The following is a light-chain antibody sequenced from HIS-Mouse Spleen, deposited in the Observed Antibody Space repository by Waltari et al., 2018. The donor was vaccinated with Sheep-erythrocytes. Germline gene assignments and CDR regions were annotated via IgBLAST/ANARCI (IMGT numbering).Light chain of an antibody. CDR3: CSYAGSSTFHVV. Sequence: QSALTQPASVSGSPGQSITISCTGTSSDVGSYNLVSWYQQHPGKAPKLMIYEGSKRPSGVSNRFSGSKSGNTASLTISGLQAEDEDDYYCCSYAGSSTFHVVFGGGTK. CDR1: SSDVGSYNL. V-gene: IGLV2-23*03. J-gene: IGLJ2*01. CDR2: EGS.